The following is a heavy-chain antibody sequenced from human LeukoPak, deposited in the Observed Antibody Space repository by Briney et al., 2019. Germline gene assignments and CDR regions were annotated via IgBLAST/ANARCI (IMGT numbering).Heavy chain of an antibody. D-gene: IGHD6-13*01. J-gene: IGHJ4*02. CDR1: GGSISRSSYY. Sequence: SETLSHTCSVSGGSISRSSYYWGWPRQPPGKGLEWIGSIYYSGSTYYNPSLKSRVTISVDTSRNQFSLKLGSVTAADTAVYYCARHGSIATGAFTYWGQGTLVTVSS. CDR3: ARHGSIATGAFTY. CDR2: IYYSGST. V-gene: IGHV4-39*01.